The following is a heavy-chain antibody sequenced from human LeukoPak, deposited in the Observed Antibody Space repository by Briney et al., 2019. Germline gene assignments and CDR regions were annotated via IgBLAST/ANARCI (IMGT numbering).Heavy chain of an antibody. D-gene: IGHD2-8*01. V-gene: IGHV4-59*08. J-gene: IGHJ6*02. Sequence: PSETLSLTCTVSDGSISSYYWSWIRQPPGKGLEWTGYIYYSGSTNNSPSLKSRVSISADTSKNQFSLKLSSVTDADTAVYYCARHSASMSYYNSGMDVWGQGTTVTVSS. CDR2: IYYSGST. CDR3: ARHSASMSYYNSGMDV. CDR1: DGSISSYY.